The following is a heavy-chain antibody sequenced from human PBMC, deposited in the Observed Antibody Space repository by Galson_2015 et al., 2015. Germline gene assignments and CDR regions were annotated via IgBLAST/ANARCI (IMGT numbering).Heavy chain of an antibody. Sequence: SLRLSCAASGFIFDDYAMHWVRQAPGKGLEWVSGISWNGGSIGYADSVKGRVTISRGNAKNSLYLQMNSLRAEDTALYYCAKDILAVAGPYYMDVWGKGTTVTVSS. CDR3: AKDILAVAGPYYMDV. J-gene: IGHJ6*03. D-gene: IGHD6-19*01. CDR1: GFIFDDYA. V-gene: IGHV3-9*01. CDR2: ISWNGGSI.